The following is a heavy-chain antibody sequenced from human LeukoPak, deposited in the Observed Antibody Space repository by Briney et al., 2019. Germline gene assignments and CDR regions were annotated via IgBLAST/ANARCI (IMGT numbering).Heavy chain of an antibody. CDR3: ASENYDILTGSDY. J-gene: IGHJ4*02. CDR2: FSGSGGGT. CDR1: GFTFSSYA. Sequence: GGSLRLSCAASGFTFSSYAMSWVRQAPGKGLEWVSAFSGSGGGTYYGDSVKGRFTISRDNSKNTLYLQMNSLRAEDTAVYYCASENYDILTGSDYWGQGTLVTVSS. V-gene: IGHV3-23*01. D-gene: IGHD3-9*01.